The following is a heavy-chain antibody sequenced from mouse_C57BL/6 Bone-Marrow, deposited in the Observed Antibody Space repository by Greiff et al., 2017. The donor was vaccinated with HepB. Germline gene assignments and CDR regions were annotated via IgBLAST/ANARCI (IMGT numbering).Heavy chain of an antibody. Sequence: EVLLVESGGGLVQPGGSMKLSCAASGFTFTDAWMVWVRQSPEQGLEWVAEIRNKADNHATYYAETVKGRFTISRDDSKSSVYLQMNSSRAEDAGIYYCTRIYYYGRDYWGQGTSVTVSS. J-gene: IGHJ4*01. CDR1: GFTFTDAW. V-gene: IGHV6-6*01. CDR3: TRIYYYGRDY. CDR2: IRNKADNHAT.